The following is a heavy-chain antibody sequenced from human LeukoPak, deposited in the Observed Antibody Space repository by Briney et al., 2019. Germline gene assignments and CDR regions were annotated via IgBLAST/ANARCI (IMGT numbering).Heavy chain of an antibody. V-gene: IGHV3-30*02. Sequence: SGGSLRLSCAASGFTFSSYAMHWVRQAPGKGLEWVAFIRYDGSNKYYADSVKGRFTISRDNSKNTLYLQMNSLRAEDTAVYYCARDRPYSPLLRYFDWSETAFDIWGQGTMVTVSS. D-gene: IGHD3-9*01. CDR3: ARDRPYSPLLRYFDWSETAFDI. CDR1: GFTFSSYA. J-gene: IGHJ3*02. CDR2: IRYDGSNK.